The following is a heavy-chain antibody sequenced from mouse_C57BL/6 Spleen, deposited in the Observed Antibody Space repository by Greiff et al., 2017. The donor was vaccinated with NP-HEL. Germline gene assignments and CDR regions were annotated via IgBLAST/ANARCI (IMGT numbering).Heavy chain of an antibody. D-gene: IGHD2-4*01. CDR2: IDPSDSDT. CDR3: ARGDYDPARSAY. Sequence: QVQLQQPGAELVRPGSSVKLSCKASGYTFTSYWMHWVKQRPIQGLEWIGNIDPSDSDTHYNQKFKDKATLTVDKSSSTAYMLLSSLTSEDSAVYYCARGDYDPARSAYWGQGTLVTVS. J-gene: IGHJ3*01. V-gene: IGHV1-52*01. CDR1: GYTFTSYW.